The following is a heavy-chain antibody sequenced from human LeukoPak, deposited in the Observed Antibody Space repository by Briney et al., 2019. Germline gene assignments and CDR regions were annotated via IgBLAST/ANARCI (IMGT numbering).Heavy chain of an antibody. CDR2: IYPGDSQT. CDR1: GFIFTNYW. D-gene: IGHD6-19*01. J-gene: IGHJ4*02. CDR3: ALSIAVAGTVTYFDF. Sequence: GESLKISCKGSGFIFTNYWIVWVRQMPGKGLEWMGIIYPGDSQTIYSPSFQGQVTISADKSISTVYLQWTSLKASDTAMYYCALSIAVAGTVTYFDFWGQGILVTVSS. V-gene: IGHV5-51*01.